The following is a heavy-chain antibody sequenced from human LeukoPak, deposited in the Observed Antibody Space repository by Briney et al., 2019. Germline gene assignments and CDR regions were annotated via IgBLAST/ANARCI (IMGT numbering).Heavy chain of an antibody. CDR1: GSTFSSYA. CDR2: ISGSGGST. V-gene: IGHV3-23*01. Sequence: PGGSLRLSCAASGSTFSSYAMSWVRQAPGKGLEWVSAISGSGGSTYYADSVKGRFTISRDNSKNTLYLQMNSLRAEDTAVYYCAKDMGSTVVTFDAFDIWGQGTMVTVSS. CDR3: AKDMGSTVVTFDAFDI. D-gene: IGHD4-23*01. J-gene: IGHJ3*02.